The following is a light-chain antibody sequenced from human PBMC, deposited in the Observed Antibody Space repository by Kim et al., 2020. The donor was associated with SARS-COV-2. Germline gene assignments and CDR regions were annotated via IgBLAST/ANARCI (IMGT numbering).Light chain of an antibody. CDR1: SNNVGDQG. J-gene: IGLJ3*02. Sequence: RQTATLTCIGNSNNVGDQGAAWLQQHQGHPPKLLFYRNNNRPSGISERLSASRSGNTDSLTITALQPEDEADYYCSAWDSSLSACVLGGGTQLTVL. CDR2: RNN. V-gene: IGLV10-54*01. CDR3: SAWDSSLSACV.